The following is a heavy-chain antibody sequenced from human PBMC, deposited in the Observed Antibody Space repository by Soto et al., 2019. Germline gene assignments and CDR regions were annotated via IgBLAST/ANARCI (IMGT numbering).Heavy chain of an antibody. Sequence: QEQLVQSGAEVKKPGSSVKVSCKAPEGTLSSYAIYWVRQAPGQGLECMGGAVPIFGPANSAQKVQGRVTIPADEATGTVYMELRGLRSEDTAVYDCARLLAEFRGGISPYYYNGLDVWGQGTTVTVSS. CDR2: AVPIFGPA. J-gene: IGHJ6*02. CDR3: ARLLAEFRGGISPYYYNGLDV. CDR1: EGTLSSYA. V-gene: IGHV1-69*01. D-gene: IGHD3-10*01.